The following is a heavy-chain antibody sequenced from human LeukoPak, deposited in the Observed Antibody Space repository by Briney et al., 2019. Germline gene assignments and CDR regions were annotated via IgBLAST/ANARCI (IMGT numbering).Heavy chain of an antibody. CDR2: IKQDGRQK. J-gene: IGHJ4*02. D-gene: IGHD2-15*01. V-gene: IGHV3-7*01. Sequence: PGGSLRLSCAASGFTFSSYWMSWVRQAPGKGLEWVANIKQDGRQKYYVDSVRGRFTISRDNAKNSLYLQMNSLRAEDTAVYYCATSRGSWPDYFDYWGQGTLVTVSS. CDR3: ATSRGSWPDYFDY. CDR1: GFTFSSYW.